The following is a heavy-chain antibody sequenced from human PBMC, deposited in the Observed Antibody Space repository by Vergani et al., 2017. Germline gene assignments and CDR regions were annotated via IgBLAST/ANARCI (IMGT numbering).Heavy chain of an antibody. CDR2: IDHTGRP. J-gene: IGHJ6*03. Sequence: QVQLQQWGGGLLTPSETLSLSCVVNGESFTGYHWSWVRQSPGEGLEWVGDIDHTGRPDYNPSLKSRLTMSVDKSLNQFSLTLNSVTATDTAIYFCARVNTETNGHRFYYYYMDVWGQGILVTVSS. CDR1: GESFTGYH. V-gene: IGHV4-34*01. CDR3: ARVNTETNGHRFYYYYMDV. D-gene: IGHD4-11*01.